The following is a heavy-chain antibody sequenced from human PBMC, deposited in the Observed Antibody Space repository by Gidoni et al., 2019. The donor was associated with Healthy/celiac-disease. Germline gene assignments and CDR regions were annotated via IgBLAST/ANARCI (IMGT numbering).Heavy chain of an antibody. V-gene: IGHV1-18*01. CDR1: GYTFTSYG. CDR2: ISAYNGNT. D-gene: IGHD2-15*01. J-gene: IGHJ6*02. CDR3: ARNFHGGNTRIGYYGMDV. Sequence: QVQLVQSGAEVKKPGAAVKVYCKASGYTFTSYGISWVRQAPGQGLEWMGWISAYNGNTNYAQKLQGRVTMTTDTSTSTAYMELRSLRSDDTAVYYCARNFHGGNTRIGYYGMDVWGQGTTVTVSS.